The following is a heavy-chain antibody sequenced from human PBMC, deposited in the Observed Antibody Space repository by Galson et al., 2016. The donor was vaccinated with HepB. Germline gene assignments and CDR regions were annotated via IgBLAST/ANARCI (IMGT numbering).Heavy chain of an antibody. Sequence: SLRLSCAASGFRFSDAYMSWIRQTPGRGLEWISSISSGSFDITYAGAVKGRFTVSRDNAKNSLFLQMNSLRAEDTGVYYCVRDYSATFHYFDSWGPGTRVTVSS. J-gene: IGHJ4*02. CDR1: GFRFSDAY. V-gene: IGHV3-11*06. D-gene: IGHD4-11*01. CDR2: ISSGSFDI. CDR3: VRDYSATFHYFDS.